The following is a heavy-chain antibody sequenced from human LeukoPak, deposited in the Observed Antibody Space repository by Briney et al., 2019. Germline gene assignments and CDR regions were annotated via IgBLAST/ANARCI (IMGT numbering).Heavy chain of an antibody. J-gene: IGHJ6*02. Sequence: GGSLRLSCAASGFTVSSNYMSWVRQAPGKGLEWVSVIYSGGSTYYADSVKGRFTISRDNSKNTLYLQMNSLRAEDTAVYYCAKEKGSGWYYYYYGMDVWGQGTTVTVSS. V-gene: IGHV3-53*01. CDR3: AKEKGSGWYYYYYGMDV. D-gene: IGHD6-19*01. CDR2: IYSGGST. CDR1: GFTVSSNY.